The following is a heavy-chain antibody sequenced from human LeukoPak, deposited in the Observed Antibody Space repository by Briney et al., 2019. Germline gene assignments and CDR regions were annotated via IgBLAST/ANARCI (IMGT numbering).Heavy chain of an antibody. V-gene: IGHV4-61*01. D-gene: IGHD3-22*01. CDR1: GGSVSSDNYY. J-gene: IGHJ4*02. Sequence: PSETLSLTCTVSGGSVSSDNYYWTWLRQPPGKGLQWIGYISYSGTTNYNPSLTSRVTISLHTSKNQFSLRLSSLTAADTAVYYCARRHYYNGRAYYFLDYWGQGTLVTVSS. CDR2: ISYSGTT. CDR3: ARRHYYNGRAYYFLDY.